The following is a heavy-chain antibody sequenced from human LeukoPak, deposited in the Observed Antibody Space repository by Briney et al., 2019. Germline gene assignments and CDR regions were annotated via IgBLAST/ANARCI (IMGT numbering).Heavy chain of an antibody. J-gene: IGHJ4*02. Sequence: SETLSLTCTVSGGSISSYYWSWIRQPPGKGLEWIGYIYYSGSTNYNPSLKSRVTISVDTSKNQFSLKLSSVTAADTAVYYCARDTTVTLLGYWGQGTLVTVSS. D-gene: IGHD4-17*01. CDR2: IYYSGST. CDR1: GGSISSYY. CDR3: ARDTTVTLLGY. V-gene: IGHV4-59*01.